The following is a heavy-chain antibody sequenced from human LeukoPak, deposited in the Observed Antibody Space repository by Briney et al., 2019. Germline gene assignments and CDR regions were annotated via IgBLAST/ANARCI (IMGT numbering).Heavy chain of an antibody. CDR3: AREKLGSCSSTSCLYYYYGMDV. CDR2: INHSGST. CDR1: GGSFSGYY. D-gene: IGHD2-2*01. J-gene: IGHJ6*04. V-gene: IGHV4-34*01. Sequence: PSETLSLTCAVYGGSFSGYYWSWIRQPPGKGLEWIGEINHSGSTNYNPSLKSRVTISVDTSKNQFSLKLSSVTAADPAVYYCAREKLGSCSSTSCLYYYYGMDVWGKGTTVTVSS.